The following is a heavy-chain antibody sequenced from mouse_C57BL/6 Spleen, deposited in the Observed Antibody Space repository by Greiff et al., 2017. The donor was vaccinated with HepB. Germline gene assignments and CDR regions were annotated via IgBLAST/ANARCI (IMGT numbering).Heavy chain of an antibody. J-gene: IGHJ2*01. D-gene: IGHD1-1*01. CDR1: GYAFSSYW. CDR3: ARSLITTVVAHGY. CDR2: IYPGDGDT. V-gene: IGHV1-80*01. Sequence: VQLVESGAELVKPGASVKISCKASGYAFSSYWMNWVKQRPGKGLEWIGQIYPGDGDTNYNGKFKGKATLTADKSSSPASMQLSSLTSEDSAVYFCARSLITTVVAHGYWGQGTTLTVSS.